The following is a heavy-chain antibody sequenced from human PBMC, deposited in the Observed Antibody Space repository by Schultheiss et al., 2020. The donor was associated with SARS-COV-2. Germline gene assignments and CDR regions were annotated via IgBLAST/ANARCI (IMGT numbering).Heavy chain of an antibody. CDR1: GYTLTELS. CDR3: ATISRWLVWGDDAFDI. D-gene: IGHD3-10*01. V-gene: IGHV1-24*01. J-gene: IGHJ3*02. CDR2: FDPEDGET. Sequence: ASVKVSCKVSGYTLTELSMHWVRQAPGKGLEWMGGFDPEDGETIYAQKFQGRVTMTEDTSTDTAYMELSSLRSEDTAVYYCATISRWLVWGDDAFDIWGQGTMGTVSS.